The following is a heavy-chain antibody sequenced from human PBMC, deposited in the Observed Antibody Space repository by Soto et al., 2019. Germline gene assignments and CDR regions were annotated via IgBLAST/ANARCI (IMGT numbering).Heavy chain of an antibody. V-gene: IGHV4-30-4*01. CDR3: ARGVSGPLYACDS. CDR2: MYKTGAT. D-gene: IGHD4-17*01. CDR1: CGSISSGDYF. Sequence: SETLSLTCTFSCGSISSGDYFWSWIRQTPGKGLEWIKYMYKTGATYDNPSLRSRVSMSIDPSKNQFSLKVTSVTAADSAVYYCARGVSGPLYACDSWGQGTPVTVSS. J-gene: IGHJ4*02.